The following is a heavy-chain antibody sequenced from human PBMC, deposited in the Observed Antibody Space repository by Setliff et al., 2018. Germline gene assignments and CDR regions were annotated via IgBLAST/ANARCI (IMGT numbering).Heavy chain of an antibody. J-gene: IGHJ4*02. CDR2: MNPIFGTA. D-gene: IGHD6-19*01. V-gene: IGHV1-69*05. CDR3: ARGESSGWYVVDY. Sequence: ASVKVSCKASGYTFTSYDINWVRQATGQGLEWMGWMNPIFGTANYAQKFQGRVTITTDESTSTAYMELSSLRSEDTAGYYCARGESSGWYVVDYWGQGTLVTVSS. CDR1: GYTFTSYD.